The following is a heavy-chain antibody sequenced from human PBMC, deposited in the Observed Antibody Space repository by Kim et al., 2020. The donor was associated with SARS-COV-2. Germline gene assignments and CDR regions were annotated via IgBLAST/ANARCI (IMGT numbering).Heavy chain of an antibody. J-gene: IGHJ6*03. CDR3: ARRSFDSSSWYPYYYYMDV. V-gene: IGHV5-51*01. CDR1: GYSFTSYW. Sequence: GESLKISCKGSGYSFTSYWIGWVRQMPGKGLEWMGIIYPGDSDTRYSPSFQGQVTISADKSISTAYLQWSSLKASDTAMYYCARRSFDSSSWYPYYYYMDVGGKGTTVTVSS. CDR2: IYPGDSDT. D-gene: IGHD6-13*01.